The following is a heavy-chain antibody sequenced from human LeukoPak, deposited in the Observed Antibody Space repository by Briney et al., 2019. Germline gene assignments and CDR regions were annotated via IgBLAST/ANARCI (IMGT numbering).Heavy chain of an antibody. D-gene: IGHD6-13*01. CDR2: IYSGGST. CDR3: ATGYSSSWYLSP. CDR1: GFTFSSHA. J-gene: IGHJ5*02. V-gene: IGHV3-53*01. Sequence: GVSLRLSCAASGFTFSSHAMSWVRQAPGKGLEWVSVIYSGGSTYYADSVKGRFTISRDNSKNTLYLQMNSLRAEDTAVYYCATGYSSSWYLSPWGQGTLVTVSS.